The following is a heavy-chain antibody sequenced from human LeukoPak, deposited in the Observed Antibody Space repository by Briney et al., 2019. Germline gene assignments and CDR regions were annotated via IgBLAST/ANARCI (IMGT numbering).Heavy chain of an antibody. V-gene: IGHV4-30-2*01. CDR2: IYHSGST. Sequence: KSSETLSLTCAVSGVSISSGGYSWSWIRQPPGKGLEWIGYIYHSGSTYYNPSLKSRVTISVDRSKNQFSLKLSSVTAAGTAVYYCARGRPYDYVWGSYRYIHAYYFDYWGQGTLVTVSS. J-gene: IGHJ4*02. CDR1: GVSISSGGYS. CDR3: ARGRPYDYVWGSYRYIHAYYFDY. D-gene: IGHD3-16*02.